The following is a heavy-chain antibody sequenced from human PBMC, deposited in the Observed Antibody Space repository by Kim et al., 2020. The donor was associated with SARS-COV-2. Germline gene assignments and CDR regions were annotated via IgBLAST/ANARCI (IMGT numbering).Heavy chain of an antibody. J-gene: IGHJ6*02. CDR1: GGSISSSNW. V-gene: IGHV4-4*02. CDR3: ARDWGIAVAGSTRDYYYYGMDV. CDR2: IYHSGST. D-gene: IGHD6-19*01. Sequence: SETLSLTCAVSGGSISSSNWWSWVRQPPGKGLEWIGEIYHSGSTNYNPSLKSRVTISVDKSKNQFSLKLSSVTAADTAVYYCARDWGIAVAGSTRDYYYYGMDVWGQGTTVTVSS.